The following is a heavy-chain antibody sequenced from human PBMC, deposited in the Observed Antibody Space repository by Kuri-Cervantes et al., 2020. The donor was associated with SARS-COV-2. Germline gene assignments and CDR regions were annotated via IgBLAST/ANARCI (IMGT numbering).Heavy chain of an antibody. J-gene: IGHJ6*02. CDR2: ISSSSSYI. D-gene: IGHD3-10*01. CDR1: GFTFSSYG. Sequence: GGSLRLSCAASGFTFSSYGMHWVRQAPGKGLEWVSSISSSSSYIYYADSVKGRFTISRDNAKNTLYLQMNSLRAEDTAVYYCAKGDDTMVRGLGLLGKYYYYGMDVWGQGTTVTVSS. V-gene: IGHV3-21*04. CDR3: AKGDDTMVRGLGLLGKYYYYGMDV.